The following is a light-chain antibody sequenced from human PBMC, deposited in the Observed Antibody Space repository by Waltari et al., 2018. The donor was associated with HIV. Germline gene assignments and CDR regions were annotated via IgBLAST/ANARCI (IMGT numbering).Light chain of an antibody. V-gene: IGKV3-20*01. CDR2: GAS. J-gene: IGKJ1*01. CDR1: QSVSSSY. Sequence: EIVLTQSPGTLSLSPGERATLSCRASQSVSSSYLAWYQQKPGQAPRLLIYGASSRAAGIPDRCSCSGSGTDFTLTISRLEPEDFAVYYCQQYGSSPWTFGQGTKVEIK. CDR3: QQYGSSPWT.